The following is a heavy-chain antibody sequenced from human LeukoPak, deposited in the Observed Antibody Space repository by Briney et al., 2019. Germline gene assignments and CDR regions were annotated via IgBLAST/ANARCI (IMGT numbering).Heavy chain of an antibody. D-gene: IGHD3-10*01. CDR3: ARAYYYGSGSYFFYYYYGMDV. CDR1: GGSISSYY. CDR2: IYYSWST. Sequence: PSETLSLTCTVSGGSISSYYWSWIREPPGKGLEWSGYIYYSWSTNYNPSLKSRVTISVDTSKNQFSLKLSSVTAADTAVYYCARAYYYGSGSYFFYYYYGMDVWGQGTTVTVSS. J-gene: IGHJ6*02. V-gene: IGHV4-59*01.